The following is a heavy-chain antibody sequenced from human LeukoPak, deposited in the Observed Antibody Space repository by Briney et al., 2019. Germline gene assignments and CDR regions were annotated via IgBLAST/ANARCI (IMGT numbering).Heavy chain of an antibody. CDR1: GYTFTSYG. Sequence: ASVKVSCKASGYTFTSYGISWVRQAPGQGLEWMEWISAYNGNTNYAQKLQGRVTMTTDTSTSTAYMELRSLRSDDTAVYYCARDSGQWLVNGAFDIWGQGTMVTVSS. CDR3: ARDSGQWLVNGAFDI. J-gene: IGHJ3*02. V-gene: IGHV1-18*01. D-gene: IGHD6-19*01. CDR2: ISAYNGNT.